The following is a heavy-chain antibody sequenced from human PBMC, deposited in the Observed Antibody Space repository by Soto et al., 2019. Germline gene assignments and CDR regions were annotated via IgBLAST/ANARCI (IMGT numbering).Heavy chain of an antibody. D-gene: IGHD1-7*01. CDR3: AKDADGGRKLELRENYYYMNV. CDR2: ISGSGGST. V-gene: IGHV3-23*01. Sequence: GGSLRLSCVASGFTFSSYAMSWVRQAPGKGLEWVSAISGSGGSTYYADSVKGRFTISRGNSKNTLYLQMNSLRAEDTAVYYCAKDADGGRKLELRENYYYMNVWGKWTTVTVSS. CDR1: GFTFSSYA. J-gene: IGHJ6*03.